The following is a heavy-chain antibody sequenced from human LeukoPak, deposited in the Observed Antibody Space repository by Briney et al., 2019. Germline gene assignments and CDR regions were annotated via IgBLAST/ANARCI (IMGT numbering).Heavy chain of an antibody. Sequence: NPSETLSLTCTVSGGSISSSNYYWGWIRQPPGKGLEWIGSIYYSGNTYYNPSLKSRLTISVDTSKNQFSLKLSSVTAADTAVYYCARVPFYDSSGYYAHINPYYYYYYMDVWGKGTTVTVSS. V-gene: IGHV4-39*07. CDR2: IYYSGNT. J-gene: IGHJ6*03. D-gene: IGHD3-22*01. CDR3: ARVPFYDSSGYYAHINPYYYYYYMDV. CDR1: GGSISSSNYY.